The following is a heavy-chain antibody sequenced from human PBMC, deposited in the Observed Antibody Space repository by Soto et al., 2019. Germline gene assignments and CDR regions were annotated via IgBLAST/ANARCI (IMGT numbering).Heavy chain of an antibody. J-gene: IGHJ4*02. V-gene: IGHV3-30-3*01. D-gene: IGHD2-2*01. Sequence: GGSLRLSCAASGFTFSSYAMRWVRQAPGKGLEWVAVISYDGSNKYYADSVKGRFTISRDNSKNTLYLQMNSLRAEDTAVYYCAREKTHQYYFDYWGQGTLVTVSS. CDR2: ISYDGSNK. CDR3: AREKTHQYYFDY. CDR1: GFTFSSYA.